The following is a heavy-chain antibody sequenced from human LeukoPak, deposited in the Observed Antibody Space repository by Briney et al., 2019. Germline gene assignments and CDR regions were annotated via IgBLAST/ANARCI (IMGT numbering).Heavy chain of an antibody. CDR2: IHTSGST. V-gene: IGHV4-4*07. D-gene: IGHD6-19*01. CDR3: ARRDISSGWSFDY. J-gene: IGHJ4*02. CDR1: GGSISNYH. Sequence: SETLSLTCTVSGGSISNYHWSWIRQPAGKGLEWIGQIHTSGSTNYNPPLKSRVTMSIDTPENQLSLTIRSVTAPDTAGYYCARRDISSGWSFDYWGQGTLVTVSS.